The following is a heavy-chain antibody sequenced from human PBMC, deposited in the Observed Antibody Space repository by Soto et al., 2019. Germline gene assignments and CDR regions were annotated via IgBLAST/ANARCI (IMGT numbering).Heavy chain of an antibody. V-gene: IGHV5-51*01. J-gene: IGHJ4*02. CDR2: IYPGDSDT. CDR3: GRLYSSYYFDY. D-gene: IGHD5-12*01. Sequence: GESLKISCKGSGYTFTTYWIGWVRQMPGKGLEWMGIIYPGDSDTTYSPSFQGQVTISADKSISTAYLQWNSLKASDSAMYYCGRLYSSYYFDYWGQGTLVTVSS. CDR1: GYTFTTYW.